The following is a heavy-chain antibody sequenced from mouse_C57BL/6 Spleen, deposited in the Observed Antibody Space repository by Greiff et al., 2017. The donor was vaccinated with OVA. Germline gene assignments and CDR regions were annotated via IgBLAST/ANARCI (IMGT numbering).Heavy chain of an antibody. J-gene: IGHJ1*03. CDR1: GYTFTDYY. V-gene: IGHV1-76*01. Sequence: QVQLKQSGAELVRPGASVKLSCKASGYTFTDYYINWVKQRPGQGLEWIARIYPGSGNTYYNEKFKGKATLTAEKSSSTAYMQLSSLTSEDSAVYFCARAIDYYGSSYWYFDVWGTGTTVTVSS. CDR3: ARAIDYYGSSYWYFDV. CDR2: IYPGSGNT. D-gene: IGHD1-1*01.